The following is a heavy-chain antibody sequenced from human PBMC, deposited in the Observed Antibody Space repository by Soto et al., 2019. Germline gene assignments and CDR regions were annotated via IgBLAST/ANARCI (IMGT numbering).Heavy chain of an antibody. CDR3: ARTGRGVSGKGVVSYFAS. Sequence: TATLSLTCDGSGGSITTTSWWSLVRQPPGKGLEWIGEIYHGGSTNYSPSLTSRVTMSVDKSKKQFSLKLTSVTAADTEVYYCARTGRGVSGKGVVSYFASWGQRTLVT. D-gene: IGHD3-3*01. CDR2: IYHGGST. CDR1: GGSITTTSW. J-gene: IGHJ4*02. V-gene: IGHV4-4*02.